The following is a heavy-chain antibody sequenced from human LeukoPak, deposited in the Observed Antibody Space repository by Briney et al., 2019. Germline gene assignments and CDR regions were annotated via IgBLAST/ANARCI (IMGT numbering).Heavy chain of an antibody. D-gene: IGHD3-9*01. J-gene: IGHJ6*03. CDR3: ASLDRYYYYYMDV. V-gene: IGHV3-7*01. Sequence: PGGSLRLSCAASGVIFNQYWMSWVRQAPGRGLEWVANIDQDGSEKHYVDSVKGRFTISRDNAKNSLYLQMNSLRAEDTAVYYCASLDRYYYYYMDVWGKGTTVTVSS. CDR1: GVIFNQYW. CDR2: IDQDGSEK.